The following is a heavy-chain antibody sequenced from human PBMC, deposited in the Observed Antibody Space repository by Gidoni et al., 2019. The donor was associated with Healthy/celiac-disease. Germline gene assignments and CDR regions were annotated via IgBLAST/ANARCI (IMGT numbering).Heavy chain of an antibody. J-gene: IGHJ4*02. V-gene: IGHV3-48*03. Sequence: EVQLVESGGGLVQPGGSQRLSCAASGFTFSSYELNWVRQASGKGLEGVSYISSSGSTIYYADSVKGRFTISRDNAKNSLYLQMNSLRAEDTAVYYCARGRRLLWNYYFDYWGQGTLVTVSS. CDR3: ARGRRLLWNYYFDY. CDR2: ISSSGSTI. CDR1: GFTFSSYE. D-gene: IGHD3-10*01.